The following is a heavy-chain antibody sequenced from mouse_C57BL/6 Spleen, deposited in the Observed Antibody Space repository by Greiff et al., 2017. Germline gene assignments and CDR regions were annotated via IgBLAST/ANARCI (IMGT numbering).Heavy chain of an antibody. Sequence: QVQLQQPGAELVKPGASVKLSCKASGYTFTSYWMHWVKQRPGQGLEWIGMIHPNSGSTNYNETFKSKATLTVDKSSSTAYKKLSSLTSEDSTIYYSAREGVGPGHGYFEVWGTGTTVTVSS. J-gene: IGHJ1*03. CDR1: GYTFTSYW. CDR3: AREGVGPGHGYFEV. CDR2: IHPNSGST. D-gene: IGHD3-3*01. V-gene: IGHV1-64*01.